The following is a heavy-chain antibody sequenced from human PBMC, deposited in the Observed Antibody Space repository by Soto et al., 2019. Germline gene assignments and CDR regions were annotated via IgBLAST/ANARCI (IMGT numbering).Heavy chain of an antibody. Sequence: KQSQTLSLTCAVSGGSISSGGYSWSWIRQPPGKGLEWIGYIYPSGSTYYNPSIKSGVTISVDRSKNQISLKLSSLTAADTAVYYCARVRVYCSGGSCYRTLLDYWGQGTLVTISS. CDR3: ARVRVYCSGGSCYRTLLDY. CDR1: GGSISSGGYS. J-gene: IGHJ4*02. D-gene: IGHD2-15*01. CDR2: IYPSGST. V-gene: IGHV4-30-2*01.